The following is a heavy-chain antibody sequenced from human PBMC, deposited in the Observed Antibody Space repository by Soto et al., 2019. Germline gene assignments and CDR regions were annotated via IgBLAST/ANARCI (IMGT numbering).Heavy chain of an antibody. D-gene: IGHD3-22*01. CDR2: IYWDEDK. V-gene: IGHV2-5*02. CDR1: GFSLSTHTVG. Sequence: QITLKESGPTLVKPTQTLTLTCTFSGFSLSTHTVGVAWIRQPPGKALEWLALIYWDEDKRYSPSLKSRLTITQDISKQQVVLTMANMDPVDIATYYCAHIVQFDDRGYNCEFWGQVILVTVAS. CDR3: AHIVQFDDRGYNCEF. J-gene: IGHJ4*02.